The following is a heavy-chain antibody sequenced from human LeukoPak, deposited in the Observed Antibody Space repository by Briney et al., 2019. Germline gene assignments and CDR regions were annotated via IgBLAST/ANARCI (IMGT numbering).Heavy chain of an antibody. CDR3: ARGRIAPDY. Sequence: GSLRLSCAASGFTFSDYAMSWVRQAPGKGLEWVSGISGSGSGTYYADSVRGRFTISRDNSKNTVFLQMNSLRVEGTAVYYCARGRIAPDYWGQGTLVTVSS. V-gene: IGHV3-23*01. J-gene: IGHJ4*02. D-gene: IGHD2-15*01. CDR2: ISGSGSGT. CDR1: GFTFSDYA.